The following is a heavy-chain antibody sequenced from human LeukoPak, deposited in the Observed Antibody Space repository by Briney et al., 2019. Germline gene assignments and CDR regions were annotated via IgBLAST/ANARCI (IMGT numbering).Heavy chain of an antibody. Sequence: ASVKVSCKASGYTFTSYGISWVRQATGQGLEWMGWMNPNSGNTGYAQKFQGRVTITRNTSISTAYMELSSLRSGDTAVYYCARGISGDRDFDYWGQGTLVTVSS. CDR2: MNPNSGNT. CDR1: GYTFTSYG. D-gene: IGHD3-10*01. V-gene: IGHV1-8*03. J-gene: IGHJ4*02. CDR3: ARGISGDRDFDY.